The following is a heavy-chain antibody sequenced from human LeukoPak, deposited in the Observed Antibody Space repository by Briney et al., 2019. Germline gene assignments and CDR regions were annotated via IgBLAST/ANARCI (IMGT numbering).Heavy chain of an antibody. Sequence: SETLSLTCTVSAGSINRFYWNWIRQSPGKGLEWIGYIHHSGSTKYNPSLQSRVTISVDTSKNQFSLKLRSVTAADTAVYYCARVSGYDWESFYDYWGQGTLVTVSS. CDR1: AGSINRFY. CDR3: ARVSGYDWESFYDY. D-gene: IGHD5-12*01. V-gene: IGHV4-59*01. J-gene: IGHJ4*02. CDR2: IHHSGST.